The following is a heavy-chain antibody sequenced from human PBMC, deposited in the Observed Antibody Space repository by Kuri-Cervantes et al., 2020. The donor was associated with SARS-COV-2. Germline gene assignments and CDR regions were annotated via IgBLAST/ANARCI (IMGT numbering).Heavy chain of an antibody. CDR2: ISSSSRTM. V-gene: IGHV3-48*02. J-gene: IGHJ6*02. Sequence: GGSLRLSCAASGFTLSNYDMNWVRQAPGKGLEWVSYISSSSRTMYNADSVKGRFTISRDNAKNSLYLQMNSLRDEDTAVYYCARYGFGYSTFYGMDVWGQGTTVTVSS. D-gene: IGHD6-13*01. CDR3: ARYGFGYSTFYGMDV. CDR1: GFTLSNYD.